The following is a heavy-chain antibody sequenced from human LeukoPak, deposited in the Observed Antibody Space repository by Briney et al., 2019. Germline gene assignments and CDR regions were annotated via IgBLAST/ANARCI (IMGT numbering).Heavy chain of an antibody. CDR3: ASALRDWFDP. V-gene: IGHV4-59*12. Sequence: SETLSLTCTVSGGSIGSYYWSWIRQPPGKGLEWIGYIYDSGSTNYNPSLKSRVTISVDTSKNQFSLKLSSVTAADTAVYYCASALRDWFDPWGQGTLVTVSS. D-gene: IGHD3-10*01. CDR2: IYDSGST. J-gene: IGHJ5*02. CDR1: GGSIGSYY.